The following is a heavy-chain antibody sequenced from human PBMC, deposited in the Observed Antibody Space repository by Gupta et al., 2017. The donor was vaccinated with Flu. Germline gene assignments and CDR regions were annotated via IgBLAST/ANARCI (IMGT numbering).Heavy chain of an antibody. CDR1: TSQG. Sequence: TSQGKSWGRQAPGKGIEWMGWGSADKEKTNYAQKLKDRGTRTTDTATSTAYMERRSLRADDTAGDDGARDLGYCSRTSCTRNWFDTGGQGTLVTVSS. V-gene: IGHV1-18*01. CDR2: GSADKEKT. D-gene: IGHD2-2*03. CDR3: ARDLGYCSRTSCTRNWFDT. J-gene: IGHJ5*02.